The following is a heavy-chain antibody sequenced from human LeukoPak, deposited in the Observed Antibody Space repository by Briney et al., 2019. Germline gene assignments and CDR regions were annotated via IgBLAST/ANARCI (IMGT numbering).Heavy chain of an antibody. CDR2: IYYSGST. J-gene: IGHJ5*02. D-gene: IGHD6-13*01. V-gene: IGHV4-39*07. Sequence: SETLSLTCTVSGGSISSSSYYWGWIRQPPGKGLEWIGSIYYSGSTYYNPSLKSRATMSVDTSKNQFSLKLSSVTAADTAVYYCASYSSSWPRWFDPWGQGTLVTVSS. CDR3: ASYSSSWPRWFDP. CDR1: GGSISSSSYY.